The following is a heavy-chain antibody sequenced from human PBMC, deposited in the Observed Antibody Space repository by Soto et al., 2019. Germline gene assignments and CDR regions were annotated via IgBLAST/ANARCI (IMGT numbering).Heavy chain of an antibody. J-gene: IGHJ4*02. V-gene: IGHV1-2*04. CDR2: INPNSGGT. CDR3: ARDQGCSGGSCYPY. CDR1: GYTFTRYY. Sequence: GGSVKVSRKGSGYTFTRYYMDLVGQALGQGLEWMGWINPNSGGTNYAQKFQGWVTMTRDTSISTAYMELSRLRSDDTAVYYCARDQGCSGGSCYPYWGQGTLVTVSS. D-gene: IGHD2-15*01.